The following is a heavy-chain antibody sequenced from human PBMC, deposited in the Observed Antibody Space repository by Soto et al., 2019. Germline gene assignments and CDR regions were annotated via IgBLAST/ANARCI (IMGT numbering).Heavy chain of an antibody. CDR1: GFTFSSYE. V-gene: IGHV3-48*03. J-gene: IGHJ3*02. D-gene: IGHD5-12*01. CDR3: ARDQSVASPFDI. Sequence: VGALRLSCAASGFTFSSYEMNWVRQAPGKGLEWVSYISSSGSTIYYADSVKGRFTISRDNAKNSLYLQMNSLGAEDTAVYYCARDQSVASPFDIWGQGTMVTVSS. CDR2: ISSSGSTI.